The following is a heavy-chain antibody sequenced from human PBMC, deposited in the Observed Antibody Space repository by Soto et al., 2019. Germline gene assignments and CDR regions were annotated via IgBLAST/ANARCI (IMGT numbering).Heavy chain of an antibody. J-gene: IGHJ5*02. Sequence: QVQLQESGPGVVKPSETLSLTCAVSGASISSQTWWTGVRQPPGKGLEWIGEMYHYGGSNYNPSLKSRVAISTDKSKNPFSLTLTSVTAADTAMYYCTCCGHSYKIDTWGQGTLVTVSS. CDR3: TCCGHSYKIDT. D-gene: IGHD2-21*01. CDR1: GASISSQTW. CDR2: MYHYGGS. V-gene: IGHV4-4*02.